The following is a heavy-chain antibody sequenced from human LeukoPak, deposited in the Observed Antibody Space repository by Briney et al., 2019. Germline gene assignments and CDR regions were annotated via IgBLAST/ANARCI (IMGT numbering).Heavy chain of an antibody. CDR1: GYTLSSYS. Sequence: AAVKVSCKASGYTLSSYSITWMRQAPGQGLEWMGWISTYNGKTNFAEKFQGRVTMTTDTSTSIVYMELRSLRSDDTAVYFCARDRGGYSYDYIRVHAFDIWGQGTKVTVSS. CDR2: ISTYNGKT. CDR3: ARDRGGYSYDYIRVHAFDI. J-gene: IGHJ3*02. V-gene: IGHV1-18*01. D-gene: IGHD5-18*01.